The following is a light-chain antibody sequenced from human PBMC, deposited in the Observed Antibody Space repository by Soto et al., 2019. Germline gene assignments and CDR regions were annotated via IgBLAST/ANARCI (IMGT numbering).Light chain of an antibody. V-gene: IGLV2-14*03. J-gene: IGLJ1*01. CDR2: EVN. CDR1: SSDVGGYNY. CDR3: GSYTSSSTRV. Sequence: QSALTQPASVSGSPGQSITISCTGTSSDVGGYNYVSWYQQHPGKAPKLLIYEVNYRPSGVSNRFSGSKSGNTASLTISGLQAEDEADYFCGSYTSSSTRVFGTGTKLTVL.